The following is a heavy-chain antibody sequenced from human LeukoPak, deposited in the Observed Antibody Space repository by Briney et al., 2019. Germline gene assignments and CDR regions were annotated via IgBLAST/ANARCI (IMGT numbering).Heavy chain of an antibody. V-gene: IGHV4-39*01. J-gene: IGHJ4*02. CDR3: ARQPTPQQGSCSGGSCSKFDY. CDR2: IYYSGST. Sequence: PSETLSLTCTVSGGSISSNNYYWGWIRQPPGKGLEWIGSIYYSGSTYYNPSLKSRVTISVDTSKNQFSLKLSSVTAADTAVYYCARQPTPQQGSCSGGSCSKFDYWGQGTLVTVSS. D-gene: IGHD2-15*01. CDR1: GGSISSNNYY.